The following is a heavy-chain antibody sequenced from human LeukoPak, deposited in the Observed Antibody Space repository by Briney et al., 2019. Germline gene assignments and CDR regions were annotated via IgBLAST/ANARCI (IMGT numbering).Heavy chain of an antibody. V-gene: IGHV4-59*05. CDR3: ARLGSSGYYGDY. CDR2: IYYSGST. D-gene: IGHD3-22*01. J-gene: IGHJ4*02. CDR1: GGSISSYY. Sequence: PSETLSLTCTVSGGSISSYYWSWIRQPPGKGLEWIGSIYYSGSTYYNPSLKSRVTISVDTSKNQFSLKLSSVTAADTAVYYCARLGSSGYYGDYWGQGTLVTVSS.